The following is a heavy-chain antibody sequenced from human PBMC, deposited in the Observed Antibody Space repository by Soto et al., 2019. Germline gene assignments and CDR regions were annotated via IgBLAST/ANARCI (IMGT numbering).Heavy chain of an antibody. CDR2: ISGFNGQT. CDR3: ARVDPRGVAVVRDY. Sequence: ASVKVSCKASGDTFASHGFSWVRQAPGQGLEWMGWISGFNGQTNYALKFQGRVTLTTDTSTSTAYMELRSLRSDDTAVYFCARVDPRGVAVVRDYWGQGTLVTVSS. D-gene: IGHD3-10*01. V-gene: IGHV1-18*01. J-gene: IGHJ4*02. CDR1: GDTFASHG.